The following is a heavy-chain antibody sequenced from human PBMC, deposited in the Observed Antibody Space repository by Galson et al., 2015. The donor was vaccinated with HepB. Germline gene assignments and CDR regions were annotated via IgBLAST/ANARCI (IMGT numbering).Heavy chain of an antibody. D-gene: IGHD2-2*01. V-gene: IGHV3-21*01. CDR1: GFTFSSYS. J-gene: IGHJ4*02. CDR3: ARDLYCSSTSCSLIGWYGSAAFDY. CDR2: ISSSSSYI. Sequence: SLRLSCAASGFTFSSYSMNWVRQAPGKGLEWVSSISSSSSYIYYADSVKGRFTISRDNAKNSLYLQMNSLRAEDTAVYYCARDLYCSSTSCSLIGWYGSAAFDYWGQGTLVTVSS.